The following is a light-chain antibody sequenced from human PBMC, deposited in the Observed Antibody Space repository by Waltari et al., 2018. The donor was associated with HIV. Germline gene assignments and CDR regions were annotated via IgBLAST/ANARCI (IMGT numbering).Light chain of an antibody. CDR2: DVY. Sequence: QSALTQPPSVSGSPGQSVTISCTGSTSDVGSYNYVSSYQQYPGKAPKLIIFDVYQRPSGVPERFSGSRSGNTASLTISGLQTEDEADYFCCAYAAGHVSYVFGTGT. J-gene: IGLJ1*01. CDR1: TSDVGSYNY. CDR3: CAYAAGHVSYV. V-gene: IGLV2-11*01.